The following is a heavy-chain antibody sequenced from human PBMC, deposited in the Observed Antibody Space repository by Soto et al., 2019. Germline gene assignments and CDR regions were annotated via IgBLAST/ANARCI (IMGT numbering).Heavy chain of an antibody. Sequence: GGSLRLSCAASGFTFSSYWMSWVRQAPGKGLEWVSAISGSGGSTYYADSVKGRFTISRDNSKNTLYLQMNSLRAEDTAVYYCAKALAVAGIIYYFDYWGQGTLVTVSS. CDR3: AKALAVAGIIYYFDY. CDR1: GFTFSSYW. CDR2: ISGSGGST. V-gene: IGHV3-23*01. J-gene: IGHJ4*02. D-gene: IGHD6-19*01.